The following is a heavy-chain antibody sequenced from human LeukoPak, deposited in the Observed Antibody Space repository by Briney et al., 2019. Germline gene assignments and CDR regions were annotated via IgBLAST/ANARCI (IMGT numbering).Heavy chain of an antibody. CDR1: GYTFTSYG. V-gene: IGHV1-18*01. CDR3: ARGGSILTGYTGLLIHLPFDY. CDR2: ISAYNGNT. D-gene: IGHD3-9*01. Sequence: GASVKVSCKASGYTFTSYGISWVRQAPGQGLEWMGWISAYNGNTNYAQKLQGRVTMTTDTSTSTAYMELRSLRSDDTAVYYCARGGSILTGYTGLLIHLPFDYWGQGTLVTVSS. J-gene: IGHJ4*02.